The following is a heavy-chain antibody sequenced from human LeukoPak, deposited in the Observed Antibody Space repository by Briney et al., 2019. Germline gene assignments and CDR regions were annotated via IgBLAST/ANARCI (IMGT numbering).Heavy chain of an antibody. Sequence: PGGSLRLSCAVSGITVSRDYMSWVRQAPGKGLEWVSLIYSGGSAYYADSVKGRFTISRDNPKNTLDLQMNSLRAEDTAVYYCAISPSVAPLAFDYWGQGTVVTVSS. CDR3: AISPSVAPLAFDY. D-gene: IGHD5-12*01. V-gene: IGHV3-66*01. J-gene: IGHJ4*02. CDR1: GITVSRDY. CDR2: IYSGGSA.